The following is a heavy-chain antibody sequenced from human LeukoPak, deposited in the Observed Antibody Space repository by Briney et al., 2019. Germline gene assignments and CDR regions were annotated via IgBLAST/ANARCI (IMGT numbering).Heavy chain of an antibody. Sequence: GASLRLFCAASGFTFYTYAMTWLRQAPGKGLEGVSSISSGGTYIYYAVSVRGRSTISRDNTKKFVDLQLRTRRRERLAVFYCARDRPTGRSRGVVVQWGQGTMVTVSS. V-gene: IGHV3-21*01. D-gene: IGHD2-15*01. CDR3: ARDRPTGRSRGVVVQ. CDR2: ISSGGTYI. CDR1: GFTFYTYA. J-gene: IGHJ4*02.